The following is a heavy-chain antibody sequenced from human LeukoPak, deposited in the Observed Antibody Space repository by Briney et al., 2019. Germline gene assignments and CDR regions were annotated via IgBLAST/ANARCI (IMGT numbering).Heavy chain of an antibody. CDR2: VYQSGTT. D-gene: IGHD6-13*01. V-gene: IGHV4-38-2*02. J-gene: IGHJ3*02. CDR3: ARLCLGYSSSWPDAFDI. CDR1: GFSISSGHY. Sequence: SETLSLTCTVSGFSISSGHYWGWVRQPPGAGLEWIGSVYQSGTTYYNPSPKSRVTISVDTPKNQFSLKLSSVTAADTAVYYCARLCLGYSSSWPDAFDIWGQGTMVTVSS.